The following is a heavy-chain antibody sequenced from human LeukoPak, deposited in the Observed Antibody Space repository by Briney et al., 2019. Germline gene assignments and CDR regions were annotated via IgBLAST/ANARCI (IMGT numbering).Heavy chain of an antibody. CDR1: GYTFTGHY. CDR2: INPNSGGT. V-gene: IGHV1-2*04. D-gene: IGHD1-20*01. CDR3: ARGVAAPGSSKIWYNWNDVTRCWFDP. J-gene: IGHJ5*02. Sequence: GASVKVSCKASGYTFTGHYMHWVRQAPGQGLEWMGWINPNSGGTNYAQKFQGWVTMTRDTSISTAYMELSRLRSDDTAVYYCARGVAAPGSSKIWYNWNDVTRCWFDPWGQGTLVTVSS.